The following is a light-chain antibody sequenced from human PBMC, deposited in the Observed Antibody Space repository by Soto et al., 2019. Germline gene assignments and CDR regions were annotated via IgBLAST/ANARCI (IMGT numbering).Light chain of an antibody. J-gene: IGKJ1*01. CDR3: QQYSSLWT. V-gene: IGKV3-20*01. Sequence: IVLTQSPGTLSLSPGERATLSCRASQSVSTLYMTWYQQKPGQAPRLLIYGASSRATGIPDRFSGSGSGTDFTLRISRLEPEDFAVYYCQQYSSLWTFGQGTRVDIK. CDR2: GAS. CDR1: QSVSTLY.